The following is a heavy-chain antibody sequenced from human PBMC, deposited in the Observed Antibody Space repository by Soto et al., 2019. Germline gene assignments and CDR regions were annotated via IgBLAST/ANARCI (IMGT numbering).Heavy chain of an antibody. CDR1: GGSISSYY. CDR3: ARSRLGATKRGRFGWFDP. D-gene: IGHD5-12*01. J-gene: IGHJ5*01. CDR2: IYYSGST. V-gene: IGHV4-59*08. Sequence: LSLTCTVSGGSISSYYWSWIRQPPGKGLEWIGYIYYSGSTNYNPSLKSRVTISVDTSKNQFSLKLSSVTAADTAVYYCARSRLGATKRGRFGWFDPRSQRTLVTVSA.